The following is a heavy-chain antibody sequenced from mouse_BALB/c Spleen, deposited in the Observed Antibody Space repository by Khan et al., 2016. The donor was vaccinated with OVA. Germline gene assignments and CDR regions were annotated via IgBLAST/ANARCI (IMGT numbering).Heavy chain of an antibody. J-gene: IGHJ4*01. CDR1: GFTFSDYG. CDR2: ISHLAYSI. CDR3: ARSWAMDY. V-gene: IGHV5-15*02. Sequence: EVELVESGGGLVQPGGSRKLSCAASGFTFSDYGMAWVRQAPGKGPEWVAFISHLAYSIYYADTVTGRFTLSRENAKNTLYLEMSTLRSEDTAMYYCARSWAMDYWGQGTSVTGSS.